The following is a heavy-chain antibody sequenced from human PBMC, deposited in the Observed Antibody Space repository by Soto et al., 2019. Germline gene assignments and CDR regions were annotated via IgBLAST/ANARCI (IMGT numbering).Heavy chain of an antibody. J-gene: IGHJ4*02. CDR3: VRGHVRGNDRHFDY. D-gene: IGHD3-16*02. V-gene: IGHV3-74*01. Sequence: EVQLAESGGGLVQPGGSLRLSCAASGFTFSSHWMHWVRQAPGKGLVWVSRIIGDGNEITYADSVKGRFTISRDNAKNTGLLQLNSWRAEDTGVYYCVRGHVRGNDRHFDYWGQGTVVTVSS. CDR2: IIGDGNEI. CDR1: GFTFSSHW.